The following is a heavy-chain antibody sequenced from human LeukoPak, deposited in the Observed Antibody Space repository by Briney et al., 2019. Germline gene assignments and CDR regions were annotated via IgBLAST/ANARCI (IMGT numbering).Heavy chain of an antibody. D-gene: IGHD1-14*01. Sequence: PGGSLRLSCAASELTFSNAWMSWVRQAPGKGLEWVAFIRYDGSNKYYADSVKGRFTISRDNSKNTLYLQMNSLRAEDTAVYYCAKDAPGSFDYWGQGTLVTVSS. J-gene: IGHJ4*02. V-gene: IGHV3-30*02. CDR2: IRYDGSNK. CDR3: AKDAPGSFDY. CDR1: ELTFSNAW.